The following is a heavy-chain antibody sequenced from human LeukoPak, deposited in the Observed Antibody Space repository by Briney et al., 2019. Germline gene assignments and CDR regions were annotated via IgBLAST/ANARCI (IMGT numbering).Heavy chain of an antibody. Sequence: SETLSLTCAVYGGSFSGYYWSWIRQPPGKGLEWIGEINHRGSTNYNPSLKNGVTISVDTSKNQFSLKLSSVPAADTDVYYCPKSFPAAATFGAYCGQGSLVTVHS. CDR3: PKSFPAAATFGAY. CDR2: INHRGST. CDR1: GGSFSGYY. V-gene: IGHV4-34*01. D-gene: IGHD6-13*01. J-gene: IGHJ4*02.